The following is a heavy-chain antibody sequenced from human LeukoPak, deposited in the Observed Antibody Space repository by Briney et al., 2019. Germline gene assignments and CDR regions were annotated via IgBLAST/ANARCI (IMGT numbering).Heavy chain of an antibody. Sequence: SSETLSLTCTVSGGSISSYYWSWIRQPPGKGLEWIGYIYYSGSTNYNPSLKSRVTISVDTSKNQFSLKLSSVTAADTAVYYCARDNGSKSYYYNGMDVWGQGTTVTVSS. D-gene: IGHD4-23*01. CDR2: IYYSGST. CDR1: GGSISSYY. CDR3: ARDNGSKSYYYNGMDV. J-gene: IGHJ6*02. V-gene: IGHV4-59*01.